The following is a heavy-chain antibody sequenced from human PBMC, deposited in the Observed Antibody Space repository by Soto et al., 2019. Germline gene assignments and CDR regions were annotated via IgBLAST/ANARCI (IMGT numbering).Heavy chain of an antibody. J-gene: IGHJ5*02. V-gene: IGHV4-39*01. CDR3: ASPKIAFYNWFDP. CDR1: GGSISSSSYY. Sequence: QLQLQESGPGLVKPSETLSLTCTVSGGSISSSSYYWGWIRQPPGKGLEWIGSIYYSGSTYYNPSLTRRVTISVYTSKTQFSLKLSSVPAADTAVYYCASPKIAFYNWFDPWGQGTLVTVSS. CDR2: IYYSGST. D-gene: IGHD3-3*02.